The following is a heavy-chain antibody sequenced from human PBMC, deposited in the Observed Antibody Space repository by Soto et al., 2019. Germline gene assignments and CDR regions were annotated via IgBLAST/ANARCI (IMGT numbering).Heavy chain of an antibody. CDR1: GFTFSNFD. Sequence: EVQLLESGGGLVQPGGSLRLSCAASGFTFSNFDMSWVRQAPGKGLEWVSGISTSGGTTYYADSVKGRFTSSRDNSKNTLYLQMTSLRAEDTAVYYCATGTAAQADWGQGTLVTVSS. D-gene: IGHD6-13*01. CDR3: ATGTAAQAD. J-gene: IGHJ1*01. CDR2: ISTSGGTT. V-gene: IGHV3-23*01.